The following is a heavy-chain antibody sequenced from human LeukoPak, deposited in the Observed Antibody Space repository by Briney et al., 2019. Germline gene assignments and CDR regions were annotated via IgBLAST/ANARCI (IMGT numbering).Heavy chain of an antibody. D-gene: IGHD3-16*02. Sequence: SETLSLTCTVSGGSISSYYWSRIRQPPGKGLEWIGYIYYSGSTNYNPSLKSRVTISVDTSKNQSSLKLSSVTAADTAVYYCARDRYGAFDIWGQGTMVTVSS. V-gene: IGHV4-59*01. CDR3: ARDRYGAFDI. CDR2: IYYSGST. J-gene: IGHJ3*02. CDR1: GGSISSYY.